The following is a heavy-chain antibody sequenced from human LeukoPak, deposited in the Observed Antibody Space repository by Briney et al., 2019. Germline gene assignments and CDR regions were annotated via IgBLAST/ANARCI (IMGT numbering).Heavy chain of an antibody. CDR1: GYSFTSYD. D-gene: IGHD6-13*01. CDR2: MNPNSDNT. J-gene: IGHJ6*02. Sequence: GASVKVSCKASGYSFTSYDINWVRQATGQGLEWMGWMNPNSDNTGYAQKFQGRVTMTRNTSISTAYMELSSLGSDDTAVYYCARARTPLTAAAGTHYYYGMDVWGQGTTVTVSS. V-gene: IGHV1-8*01. CDR3: ARARTPLTAAAGTHYYYGMDV.